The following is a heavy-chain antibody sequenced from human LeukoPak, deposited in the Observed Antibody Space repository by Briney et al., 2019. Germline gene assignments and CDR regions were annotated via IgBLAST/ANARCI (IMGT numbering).Heavy chain of an antibody. J-gene: IGHJ4*02. Sequence: GGSLRLSCAASGFTFSDYSMTWVRQAPGKGLDWVSYISFSGSTIYYADSVKGRFIISRDTAKNSLYLQMNSLRAEDTAVYYCVRGMGGGVSNFDYWGQGTLVTVSS. CDR2: ISFSGSTI. V-gene: IGHV3-48*04. CDR1: GFTFSDYS. CDR3: VRGMGGGVSNFDY. D-gene: IGHD3-16*01.